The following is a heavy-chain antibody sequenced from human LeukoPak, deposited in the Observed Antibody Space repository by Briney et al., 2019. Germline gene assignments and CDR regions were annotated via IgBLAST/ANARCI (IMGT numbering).Heavy chain of an antibody. Sequence: PSETLSLTCTVSGGSISSSSYYWGWIRQPPGKGLEWVSLINGDGSTISYADSVKGRFTISRDNAKNRLYLQMNSLGAEDTAVYYCASTIGATGTQYWGQGTLVTVSS. J-gene: IGHJ4*02. CDR2: INGDGSTI. CDR1: GGSISSSSYY. D-gene: IGHD6-13*01. V-gene: IGHV3-74*01. CDR3: ASTIGATGTQY.